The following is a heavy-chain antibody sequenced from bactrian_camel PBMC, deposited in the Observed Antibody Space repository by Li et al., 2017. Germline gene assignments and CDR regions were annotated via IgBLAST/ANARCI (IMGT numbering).Heavy chain of an antibody. CDR3: AYDTQFCGGANCANERFGGDCTN. D-gene: IGHD8*01. CDR1: GFTFDTYA. Sequence: QLVESGGRLVQPGGSLRLSCVASGFTFDTYAMSWVRQAPGKGLEWVSSIEHDGSHTTAYVDSVKGRFTISKDDAKNTLYLQMNSLKPEDAAMYYCAYDTQFCGGANCANERFGGDCTNWGQGTQVTVS. J-gene: IGHJ4*01. V-gene: IGHV3S10*01. CDR2: IEHDGSHTT.